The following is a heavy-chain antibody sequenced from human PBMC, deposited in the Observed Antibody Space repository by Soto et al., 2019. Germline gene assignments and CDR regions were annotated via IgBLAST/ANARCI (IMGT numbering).Heavy chain of an antibody. J-gene: IGHJ4*02. Sequence: GGSLRLSCAGSGFTFSDYSMNWVRQAPGKGLEWVSYIRTTPSVIVYADSVKGRFTISRDNAKNSMYLQMNSLKDEDTAVYYCARHHIYAFDKWAQGTPVTISS. CDR1: GFTFSDYS. D-gene: IGHD5-18*01. CDR2: IRTTPSVI. V-gene: IGHV3-48*02. CDR3: ARHHIYAFDK.